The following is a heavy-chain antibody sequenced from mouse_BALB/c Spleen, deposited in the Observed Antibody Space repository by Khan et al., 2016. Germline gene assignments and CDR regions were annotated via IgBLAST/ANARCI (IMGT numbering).Heavy chain of an antibody. Sequence: VQLKESGAELVKPGASVKLSCTASGFNIKDTYMHWVKQRPEQGLEWIGRIDPANGNTKYDQKFQGKATITADTSSNTAYLQLSSLTSEDTAVYYCARSPYDYDVGFAYWGQGTLVTVSA. J-gene: IGHJ3*01. V-gene: IGHV14-3*02. CDR3: ARSPYDYDVGFAY. CDR1: GFNIKDTY. CDR2: IDPANGNT. D-gene: IGHD2-4*01.